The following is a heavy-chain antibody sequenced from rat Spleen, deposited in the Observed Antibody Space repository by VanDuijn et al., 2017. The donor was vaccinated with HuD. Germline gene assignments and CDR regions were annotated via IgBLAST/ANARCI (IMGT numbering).Heavy chain of an antibody. Sequence: QVQMKETGPGLVQTTQTLSLTCTVSGFSLTNYNIHWVRQPPGKGLEWMGRMRYNGDTSYNSALKSRLSISRDTSKSQVLLKMNSLEPEDTGTYYCVRHEPRDYFDYWGLGTLVTVSS. D-gene: IGHD1-7*01. CDR3: VRHEPRDYFDY. CDR2: MRYNGDT. CDR1: GFSLTNYN. V-gene: IGHV2-63*01. J-gene: IGHJ3*01.